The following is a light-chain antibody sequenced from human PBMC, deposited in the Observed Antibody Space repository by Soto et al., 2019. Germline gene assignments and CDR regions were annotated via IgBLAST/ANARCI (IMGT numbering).Light chain of an antibody. CDR3: MQGTHWPIT. CDR2: LGS. J-gene: IGKJ5*01. CDR1: RSLLSSNGYNY. Sequence: DVVMTQSPLSLPVTPGEPASISCRSSRSLLSSNGYNYLNWYLQKPGQSPQLLIYLGSNRASGVPDRFSGSGSGTDFTLKISRVEAEDVGVYYCMQGTHWPITFGQGTRLEIK. V-gene: IGKV2-28*01.